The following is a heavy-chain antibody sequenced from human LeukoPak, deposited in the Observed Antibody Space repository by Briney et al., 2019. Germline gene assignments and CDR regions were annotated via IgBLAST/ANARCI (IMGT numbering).Heavy chain of an antibody. CDR1: GGSISSSSYY. CDR2: IYYSGST. V-gene: IGHV4-39*07. D-gene: IGHD3-22*01. Sequence: PSETLSLTCTVSGGSISSSSYYWGWIRQPPGKGLEWIGSIYYSGSTYYNPSLKSRVTISVDTSNNQFSLKLSSVTAADTAVYYCASLDSSGYYPRDYWGQGTLVTVSS. J-gene: IGHJ4*02. CDR3: ASLDSSGYYPRDY.